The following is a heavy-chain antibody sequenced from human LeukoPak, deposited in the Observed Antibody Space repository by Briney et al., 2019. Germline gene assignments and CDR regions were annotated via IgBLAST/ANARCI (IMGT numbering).Heavy chain of an antibody. J-gene: IGHJ4*02. D-gene: IGHD2-15*01. CDR3: ARDRDCGDGGCYPHFDY. CDR2: IWQDGSDK. CDR1: GFTFSSNW. V-gene: IGHV3-7*01. Sequence: GGSLRLSCAASGFTFSSNWMSWVRQAPGKGLEWVANIWQDGSDKYYMDSVKGRFTISRDNAKNSLSLQMNSLRVEDTAVYYCARDRDCGDGGCYPHFDYWGQGVRVTVSS.